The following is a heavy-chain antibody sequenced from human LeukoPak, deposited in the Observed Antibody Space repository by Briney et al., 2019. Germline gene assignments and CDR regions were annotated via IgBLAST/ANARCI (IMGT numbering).Heavy chain of an antibody. CDR1: GFTFSSYA. CDR3: AKDDYAVWVY. V-gene: IGHV3-23*01. J-gene: IGHJ4*02. CDR2: ISGSGGST. Sequence: PGGSLRLSCAASGFTFSSYAMSWVRQAPGKGLEWVSAISGSGGSTYYAESLQGRFTISRDNSKNTLYLQMNSLRAEDTAVYYCAKDDYAVWVYWGQGTLVTVSS. D-gene: IGHD3-16*01.